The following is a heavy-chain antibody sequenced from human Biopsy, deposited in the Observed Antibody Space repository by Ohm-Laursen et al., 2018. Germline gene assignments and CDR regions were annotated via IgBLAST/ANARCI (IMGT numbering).Heavy chain of an antibody. CDR1: GDAFLGYY. CDR3: ARDLLEWSLPS. V-gene: IGHV1-2*02. CDR2: IYPNSGDT. Sequence: SSVKVSCKASGDAFLGYYLYWARQAPGQGLEWMGSIYPNSGDTDFAQKFQGRVSMTRDTSVSTAYLELSSLRSDDTAIYYCARDLLEWSLPSWGQGTLVTVSS. D-gene: IGHD3-3*01. J-gene: IGHJ4*02.